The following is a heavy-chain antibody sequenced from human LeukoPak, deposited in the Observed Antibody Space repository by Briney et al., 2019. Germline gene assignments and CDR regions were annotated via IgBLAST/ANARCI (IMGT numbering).Heavy chain of an antibody. J-gene: IGHJ4*02. CDR3: PRRAFYDNSALDF. V-gene: IGHV4-59*12. CDR2: VSNSGNT. Sequence: SETLSLTCGVSGGSIRNYYWTWIRQPPGKGLEWIGHVSNSGNTKYNPSLKSRVTISIDTSQKHLSLNLSSVSAADTAVYSCPRRAFYDNSALDFWGQGILVTVSS. CDR1: GGSIRNYY. D-gene: IGHD5/OR15-5a*01.